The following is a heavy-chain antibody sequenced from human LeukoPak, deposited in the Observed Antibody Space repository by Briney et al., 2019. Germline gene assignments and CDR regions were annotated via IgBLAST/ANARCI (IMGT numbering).Heavy chain of an antibody. J-gene: IGHJ4*02. D-gene: IGHD3-22*01. V-gene: IGHV1-2*02. Sequence: ASVKVSCKASGYTFTGYYMHWVRQAPGQGLDWMGSINPNSGATNYAQTFQGRVAMTSDTSISTAYMQLSRLTSDDTAVYYCATGVNFYDSSGLPAYWGQGTLVTVSS. CDR1: GYTFTGYY. CDR3: ATGVNFYDSSGLPAY. CDR2: INPNSGAT.